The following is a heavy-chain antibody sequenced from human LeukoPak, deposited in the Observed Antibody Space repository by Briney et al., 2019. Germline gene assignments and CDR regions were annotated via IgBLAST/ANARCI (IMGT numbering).Heavy chain of an antibody. CDR3: VVGGSPGY. D-gene: IGHD2-15*01. J-gene: IGHJ4*02. CDR2: TSTDGYTT. V-gene: IGHV3-74*01. Sequence: GGSLRLSCAASGLAFSAYKMHWVRQAPRKGLVWVSRTSTDGYTTDYADFVQGRFTASRDNTKNTWSLEMNSLRAEDTAVYYCVVGGSPGYWGQGTPVTVSS. CDR1: GLAFSAYK.